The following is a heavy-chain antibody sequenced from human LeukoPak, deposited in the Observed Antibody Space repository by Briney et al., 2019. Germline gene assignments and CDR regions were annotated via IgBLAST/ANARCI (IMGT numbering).Heavy chain of an antibody. J-gene: IGHJ4*02. CDR2: ISYDGSNK. D-gene: IGHD6-19*01. CDR1: GFTFSSYA. CDR3: AKERTRGGWSPFDY. Sequence: GGSLRLSCAASGFTFSSYAMHWVRQAPGKGLEWVAVISYDGSNKYYADSVKGRFTISRDNSKNTLYLQMNSLRAEDTAVYYCAKERTRGGWSPFDYWGQGTLVTVSS. V-gene: IGHV3-30-3*01.